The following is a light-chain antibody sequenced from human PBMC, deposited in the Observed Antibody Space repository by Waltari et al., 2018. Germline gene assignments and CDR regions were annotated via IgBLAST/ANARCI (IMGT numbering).Light chain of an antibody. CDR2: KAS. V-gene: IGKV1-5*03. CDR1: QSISNW. Sequence: DIQMTQSPSTLSASVGDRFTITCRASQSISNWLAWYQQKPGKAPKLLSYKASTVESGVPSRFSCSGSGTEFTLTISSLQPDDFATYYCQQYNSYSLLTFGGGTKVEIK. CDR3: QQYNSYSLLT. J-gene: IGKJ4*01.